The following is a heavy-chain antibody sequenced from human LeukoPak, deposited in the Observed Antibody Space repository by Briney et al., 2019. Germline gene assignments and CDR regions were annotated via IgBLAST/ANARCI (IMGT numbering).Heavy chain of an antibody. V-gene: IGHV4-59*08. CDR2: IYYSGST. J-gene: IGHJ4*02. Sequence: PSETLSLTCTVSGGSISSYYWSWIRQPPGKGLEWIGYIYYSGSTNYNPSLKSRVTISVDTSKNQFSLKLSSVTAADTAVYYCARLAWGGRYQLPTAPKYYFDYWGQGTLVTVSS. CDR3: ARLAWGGRYQLPTAPKYYFDY. D-gene: IGHD2-2*01. CDR1: GGSISSYY.